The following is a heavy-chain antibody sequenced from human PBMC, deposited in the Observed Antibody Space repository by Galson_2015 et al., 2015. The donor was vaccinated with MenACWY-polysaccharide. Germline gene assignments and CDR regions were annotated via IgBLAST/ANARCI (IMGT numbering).Heavy chain of an antibody. J-gene: IGHJ6*03. V-gene: IGHV3-7*01. CDR2: IKQDGSEK. CDR1: GFTFTDYW. CDR3: ARDFGVQGRGPTYYYYYYYMDV. D-gene: IGHD2-8*01. Sequence: SLRLSCAASGFTFTDYWMTWVRQAPGKGLEWVAHIKQDGSEKYYVDSVKGRFTISRDNAKNSLSLQMNSLRAEDTALYYCARDFGVQGRGPTYYYYYYYMDVWGKGITVTVSS.